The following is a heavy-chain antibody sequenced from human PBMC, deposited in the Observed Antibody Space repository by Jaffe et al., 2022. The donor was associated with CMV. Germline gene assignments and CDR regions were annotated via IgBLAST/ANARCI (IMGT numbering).Heavy chain of an antibody. CDR2: IKSKTDGGTT. V-gene: IGHV3-15*01. D-gene: IGHD3-22*01. CDR3: TTHMPYDSSGYLDY. J-gene: IGHJ4*02. Sequence: EVQLVESGGGLVKPGGSLRLSCAASGFTFSNAWMSWVRQAPGKGLEWVGRIKSKTDGGTTDYAAPVKGRFTISRDDSKNTLYLQMNSLKTEDTAVYYCTTHMPYDSSGYLDYWGQGTLVTVSS. CDR1: GFTFSNAW.